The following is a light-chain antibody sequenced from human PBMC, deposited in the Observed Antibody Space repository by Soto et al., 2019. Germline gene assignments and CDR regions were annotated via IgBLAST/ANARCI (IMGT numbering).Light chain of an antibody. CDR1: QSISSW. Sequence: DIQMTQSPSTLSASVGDRVTITCRASQSISSWLAWYQQKPGKAPKLLIYDASSLESGVPSRFSGSGSGTEFTLTISSLQPDDFATYYCQQYNDYSAWTFGQGTKVDIK. V-gene: IGKV1-5*01. CDR2: DAS. J-gene: IGKJ1*01. CDR3: QQYNDYSAWT.